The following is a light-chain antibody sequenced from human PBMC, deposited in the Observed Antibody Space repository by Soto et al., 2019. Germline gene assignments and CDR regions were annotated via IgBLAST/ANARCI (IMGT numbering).Light chain of an antibody. CDR1: QSVLYSSNNKNY. CDR2: WAS. V-gene: IGKV4-1*01. CDR3: QQYCSTPWT. Sequence: DIVMTQSPDSLAVSLGERATINCKSRQSVLYSSNNKNYLAWYQQKPGQPPKLLIYWASTRESGVPDRFSGSGSGTDLTLTISSLQAEDLEVYYCQQYCSTPWTFGQGTKGDIK. J-gene: IGKJ1*01.